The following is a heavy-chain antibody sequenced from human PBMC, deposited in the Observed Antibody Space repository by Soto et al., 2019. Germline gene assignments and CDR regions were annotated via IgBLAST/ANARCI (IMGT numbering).Heavy chain of an antibody. CDR2: ITFSGNTV. V-gene: IGHV3-11*01. J-gene: IGHJ6*02. CDR3: ARVSWREKYGMDV. Sequence: PWGSLRLSCSASGFTFSDSYMSWSRQAPGKGLEWISYITFSGNTVYYADSLKGRFTISRDNAKNSLYLQMNRLRAEDTAVYYCARVSWREKYGMDVWGQGTTVTVSS. CDR1: GFTFSDSY.